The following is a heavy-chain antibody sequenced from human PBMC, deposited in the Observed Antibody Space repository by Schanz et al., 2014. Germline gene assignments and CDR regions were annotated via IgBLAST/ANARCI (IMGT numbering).Heavy chain of an antibody. Sequence: VQLVESGGGFVQPGGSLRLSCAASGITLSGYGLHWVRQAPGKGLEWVGFISFDGRNTGYAHSVKGRFTISRDNSQNTLYLQMNTLRTEDTAVYYCARDPNTSAWLPYFDTWGQGTLVTVSS. CDR2: ISFDGRNT. D-gene: IGHD6-19*01. CDR3: ARDPNTSAWLPYFDT. CDR1: GITLSGYG. V-gene: IGHV3-30*03. J-gene: IGHJ4*02.